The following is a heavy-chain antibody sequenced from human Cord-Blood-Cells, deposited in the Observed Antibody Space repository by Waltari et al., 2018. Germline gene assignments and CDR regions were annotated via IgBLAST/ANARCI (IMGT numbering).Heavy chain of an antibody. CDR1: GYTITDLS. Sequence: QVQLVQSGAEVKKPGASVKVSCKVSGYTITDLSMPWVRQAPGKGLEWMGGFDPEDGETIYAQKFQGRVTMTEDTSTDTAYMELSSLRSEDTAVYYCARGPAARPSYNWFDPWGQGTLVTVSS. CDR2: FDPEDGET. D-gene: IGHD6-6*01. J-gene: IGHJ5*02. V-gene: IGHV1-24*01. CDR3: ARGPAARPSYNWFDP.